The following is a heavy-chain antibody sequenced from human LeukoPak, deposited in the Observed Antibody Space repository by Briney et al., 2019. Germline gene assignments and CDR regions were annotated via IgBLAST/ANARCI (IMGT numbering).Heavy chain of an antibody. CDR1: GYTFTSYG. Sequence: ASVKVSCKASGYTFTSYGISWVRRAPGQGLEWMGWISAYNGNTNYAQKLQGRVTMTTDTSTSTAYMELRSLRSDDTAVYYCARDAMHYYDSSGYRYWGQGTLVTVSS. J-gene: IGHJ4*02. CDR2: ISAYNGNT. CDR3: ARDAMHYYDSSGYRY. V-gene: IGHV1-18*01. D-gene: IGHD3-22*01.